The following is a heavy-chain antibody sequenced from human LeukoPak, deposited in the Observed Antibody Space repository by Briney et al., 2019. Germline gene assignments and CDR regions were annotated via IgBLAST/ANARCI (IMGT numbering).Heavy chain of an antibody. V-gene: IGHV1-2*02. D-gene: IGHD3-3*01. CDR2: INPNSGGT. J-gene: IGHJ6*03. CDR3: ARDAYYDFWSGDRDYYYMDV. CDR1: GYTFTGYY. Sequence: GASVKVSCKASGYTFTGYYMHWARQAPGQGLEWMGWINPNSGGTNYAQKFQGRVTMTRDTSISTAYMELSRLRPDDTAVYYCARDAYYDFWSGDRDYYYMDVWGKGTTVTVSS.